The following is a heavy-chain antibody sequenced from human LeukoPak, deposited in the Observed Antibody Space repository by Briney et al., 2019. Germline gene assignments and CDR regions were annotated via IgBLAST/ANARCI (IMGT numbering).Heavy chain of an antibody. CDR2: IFASEST. V-gene: IGHV4-4*07. D-gene: IGHD6-13*01. CDR3: ARTTAAATFDY. J-gene: IGHJ4*02. CDR1: CGSISRYY. Sequence: SETLSLTSTVSCGSISRYYWSWIRQPAGKGLEWIGRIFASESTNYNPTLKSRFTMSVDTSTNQFSLKLSSVTAADTAVYYCARTTAAATFDYWGQGTLVTVSS.